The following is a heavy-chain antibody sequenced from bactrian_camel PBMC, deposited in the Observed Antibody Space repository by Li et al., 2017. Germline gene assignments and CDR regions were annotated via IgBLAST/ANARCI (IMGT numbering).Heavy chain of an antibody. V-gene: IGHV3S55*01. CDR2: INSAEFI. D-gene: IGHD5*01. Sequence: HVQLVESGGRSVQVGGSLRLSCEASTLDLAGRCVGWFRQVPGKEREGVATINSAEFISYVDSVKVRFTISKDNAKNTVYLQMNDLKVEDSAMYYCAAKRSGGTLSEPLAKYWGQGTQVTVS. J-gene: IGHJ4*01. CDR3: AAKRSGGTLSEPLAKY. CDR1: TLDLAGRC.